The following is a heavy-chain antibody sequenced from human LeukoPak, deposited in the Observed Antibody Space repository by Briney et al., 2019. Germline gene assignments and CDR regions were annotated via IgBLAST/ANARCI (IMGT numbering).Heavy chain of an antibody. CDR1: GDSVTNHD. V-gene: IGHV4-4*09. CDR3: ARWAEYQLPFSYYYMDV. CDR2: IYARGST. Sequence: SETLSLTCTVSGDSVTNHDWSWIRQAPGKGLEWIGNIYARGSTTYSPSLKSRVTTSIDTSKNHFSLRLTSVTAADAAVYYCARWAEYQLPFSYYYMDVWGKGTTDTVSS. J-gene: IGHJ6*03. D-gene: IGHD2-2*01.